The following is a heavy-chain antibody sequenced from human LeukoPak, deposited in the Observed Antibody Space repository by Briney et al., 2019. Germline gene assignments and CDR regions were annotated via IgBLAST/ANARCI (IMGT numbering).Heavy chain of an antibody. CDR2: IYYSGST. V-gene: IGHV4-31*03. CDR3: ARPRERATIGSAFDI. CDR1: GGSISSGGYY. Sequence: PSETLSLTCTVSGGSISSGGYYWSWIRQHPGKGLEWIGYIYYSGSTYYNPSLKSRVTISVDTSKNQFSLKLTSVTAADTAVYYCARPRERATIGSAFDIWGQGTTVTVSA. J-gene: IGHJ3*02. D-gene: IGHD5-24*01.